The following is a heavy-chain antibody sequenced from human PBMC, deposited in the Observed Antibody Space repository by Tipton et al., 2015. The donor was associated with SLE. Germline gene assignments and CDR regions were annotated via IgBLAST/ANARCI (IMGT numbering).Heavy chain of an antibody. Sequence: GSLRLSCATSGFMFSSYALSWVRRAPGKGLEWVSAISGGGGSTYYADFVKGRFSISIDKSKKTLFLQMNSLRVDDTATYYCAKFEKTTDFYLDSWGQGTLVSVSS. V-gene: IGHV3-23*01. CDR2: ISGGGGST. CDR1: GFMFSSYA. J-gene: IGHJ4*02. D-gene: IGHD1/OR15-1a*01. CDR3: AKFEKTTDFYLDS.